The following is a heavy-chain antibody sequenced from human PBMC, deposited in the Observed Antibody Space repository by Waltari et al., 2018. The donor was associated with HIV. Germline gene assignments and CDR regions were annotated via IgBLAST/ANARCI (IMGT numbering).Heavy chain of an antibody. CDR3: ATEGISMVRGVYGMDV. Sequence: QVQLVQSGAEVKKPGASVEVSCKVSGYTLTELSMHWVRQAPVKGLEWMGGCYPEDGETIYAQKCQGRVTMTEDTSTDTAYMEMSSLRSEDTAVYYCATEGISMVRGVYGMDVWGQGTTVTVSS. CDR2: CYPEDGET. J-gene: IGHJ6*02. V-gene: IGHV1-24*01. CDR1: GYTLTELS. D-gene: IGHD3-10*01.